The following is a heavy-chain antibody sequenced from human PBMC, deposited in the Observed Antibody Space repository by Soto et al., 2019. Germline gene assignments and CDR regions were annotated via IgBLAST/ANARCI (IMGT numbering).Heavy chain of an antibody. D-gene: IGHD5-18*01. V-gene: IGHV3-74*01. Sequence: EVQLVESGGGLVQPGGSLRLSCAASGFTFSSYWMHWVRQAPGKGLVWVSRINSDGSSTSYADSVKGRFTISRDKAKNTLYLQMNSLRAEDTAVYYCARVDTAMVTSYCYYGMDVWGQGTTVTVSS. CDR2: INSDGSST. CDR1: GFTFSSYW. J-gene: IGHJ6*02. CDR3: ARVDTAMVTSYCYYGMDV.